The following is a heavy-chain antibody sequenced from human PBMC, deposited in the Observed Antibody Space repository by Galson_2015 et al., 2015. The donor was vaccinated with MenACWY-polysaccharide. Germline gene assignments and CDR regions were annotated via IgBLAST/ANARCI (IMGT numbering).Heavy chain of an antibody. J-gene: IGHJ5*02. D-gene: IGHD3-16*01. CDR1: GDSITSGGYF. V-gene: IGHV4-31*03. CDR3: ARGGRAVSNRNGFAP. CDR2: ISYDGGT. Sequence: TLSLTCTVSGDSITSGGYFWSWIRQHPGEGLEWIASISYDGGTYYNPFLKSRVTISVDTPKNQFSLKPNSVTAADTAVYYCARGGRAVSNRNGFAPWGQGPLVTVSS.